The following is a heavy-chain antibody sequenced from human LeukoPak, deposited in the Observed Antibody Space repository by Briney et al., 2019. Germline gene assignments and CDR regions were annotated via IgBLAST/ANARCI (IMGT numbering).Heavy chain of an antibody. V-gene: IGHV1-18*01. CDR1: GYTFTSYG. Sequence: ASVKVSCKASGYTFTSYGISWVRQAPGQGLEWMGWISAYNGNTNYAQKLQGRVTMTTDTSTSTAYMELRSLRSDDTAVYYCARVILWFGEPHYYMDVWGKGTTVTISS. D-gene: IGHD3-10*01. J-gene: IGHJ6*03. CDR2: ISAYNGNT. CDR3: ARVILWFGEPHYYMDV.